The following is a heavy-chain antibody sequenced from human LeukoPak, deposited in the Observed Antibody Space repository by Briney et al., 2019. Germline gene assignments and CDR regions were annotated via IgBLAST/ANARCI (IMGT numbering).Heavy chain of an antibody. CDR1: GGTFSSYA. V-gene: IGHV1-69*01. D-gene: IGHD6-13*01. CDR2: IIPIFGTA. CDR3: ARGKAIAAAGTGYNWFDP. Sequence: SVKVSCKASGGTFSSYAISWVRQAPGQGLEWMGGIIPIFGTANYAQKFQGRVTITADESTSTAYMELSSLRSEDTAVYYCARGKAIAAAGTGYNWFDPWGQGTLVTVSS. J-gene: IGHJ5*02.